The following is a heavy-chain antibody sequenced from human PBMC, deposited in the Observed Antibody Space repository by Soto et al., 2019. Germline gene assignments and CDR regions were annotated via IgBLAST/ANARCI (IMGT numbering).Heavy chain of an antibody. J-gene: IGHJ4*02. CDR2: IFYSGSF. CDR3: ARAPESPSILGVALPYFFDY. D-gene: IGHD3-3*01. Sequence: QVQLQESGPGLVKPSQTLSLTCTVSGGSISSGTSYWSWIRQRPGKGLEWIGYIFYSGSFYYTPSLRGLVMILAETAKNQFTLRLSSVTAADTAVYYCARAPESPSILGVALPYFFDYWGQGALVTVSS. V-gene: IGHV4-31*01. CDR1: GGSISSGTSY.